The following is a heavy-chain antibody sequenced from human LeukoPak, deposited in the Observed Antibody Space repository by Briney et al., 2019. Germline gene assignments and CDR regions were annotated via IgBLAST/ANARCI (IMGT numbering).Heavy chain of an antibody. D-gene: IGHD6-13*01. CDR2: IRSKANNFAT. J-gene: IGHJ6*03. V-gene: IGHV3-73*01. CDR1: GFTFSGSP. Sequence: PGGSLKLSCVVSGFTFSGSPMHWVRQASGKGLEWVGRIRSKANNFATAYGASVKGRFTISRDDSKNTAYLQMNSLKIEDTAVYYCAKKSIHGAGYYYYYMDVWGKGTTVTVSS. CDR3: AKKSIHGAGYYYYYMDV.